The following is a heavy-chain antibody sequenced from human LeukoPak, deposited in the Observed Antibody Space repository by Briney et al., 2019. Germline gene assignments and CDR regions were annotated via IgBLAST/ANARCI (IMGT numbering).Heavy chain of an antibody. CDR1: GGSISTYY. J-gene: IGHJ5*02. CDR3: ARKGDSSSSQFDP. V-gene: IGHV4-59*01. CDR2: IYYSGST. Sequence: SETLSLTCTVSGGSISTYYWSWIRRPPGKGLEGIGYIYYSGSTNYNPSLKSRVTISVDTSKNQFSLKLSSVTAADTAVYYCARKGDSSSSQFDPWGQGTLVTVSS. D-gene: IGHD6-6*01.